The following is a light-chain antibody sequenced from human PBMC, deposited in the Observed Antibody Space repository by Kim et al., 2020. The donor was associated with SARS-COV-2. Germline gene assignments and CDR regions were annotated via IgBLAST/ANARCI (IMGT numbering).Light chain of an antibody. CDR1: HDISNY. V-gene: IGKV1-17*03. Sequence: DIQMTQSPSAMSASVGDRVTITCRASHDISNYLAWFQQKPGKVPKRLIYAASTLQSGVPSRFSGTGSGTEFTLIVNSLQPEDFATYYCRQHYTHPWTFGQGTKVDIK. CDR3: RQHYTHPWT. CDR2: AAS. J-gene: IGKJ1*01.